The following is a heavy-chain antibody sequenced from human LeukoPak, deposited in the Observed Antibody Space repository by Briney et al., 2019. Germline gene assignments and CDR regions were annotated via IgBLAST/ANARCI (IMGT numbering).Heavy chain of an antibody. Sequence: PSETLSLTCTVSSGPIRCNSYYWGWIRPPPGKGGEWWASFYFSGSTYYNPSLKSRVTIYGHVSKHQVSLTLHSVPAAHTAVYYCARQSDNGFDYWGQGTLVTVSS. CDR3: ARQSDNGFDY. J-gene: IGHJ4*02. D-gene: IGHD1-1*01. CDR2: FYFSGST. V-gene: IGHV4-39*01. CDR1: SGPIRCNSYY.